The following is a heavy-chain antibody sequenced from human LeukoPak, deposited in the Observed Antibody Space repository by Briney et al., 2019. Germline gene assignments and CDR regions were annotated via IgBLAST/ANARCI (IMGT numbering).Heavy chain of an antibody. Sequence: SETLSLTCTVSGGSISSYQWSWIRQPAGKGLEWIGRIYTSGSTNYNPSLKSRVTISVDTSKNQFSLKLSSVTAADTAVYYCARDNPSAGSGSYYTGGFDPWGQGTLVTVSS. D-gene: IGHD3-10*01. CDR1: GGSISSYQ. J-gene: IGHJ5*02. CDR3: ARDNPSAGSGSYYTGGFDP. CDR2: IYTSGST. V-gene: IGHV4-4*07.